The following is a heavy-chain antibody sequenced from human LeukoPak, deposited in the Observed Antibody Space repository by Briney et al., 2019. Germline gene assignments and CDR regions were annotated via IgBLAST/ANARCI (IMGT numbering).Heavy chain of an antibody. V-gene: IGHV3-30*18. D-gene: IGHD2-2*01. CDR2: IPYDGSNK. CDR3: AKELAPYYQLHQD. CDR1: GFTFSSYG. J-gene: IGHJ4*02. Sequence: GGSLRLSCTASGFTFSSYGMHWVRQAPGKGLEWVAVIPYDGSNKYYADSVKGRFTISRDNSENTLYLQMNSLRVEDTAVYYCAKELAPYYQLHQDWGQGTLVTVSS.